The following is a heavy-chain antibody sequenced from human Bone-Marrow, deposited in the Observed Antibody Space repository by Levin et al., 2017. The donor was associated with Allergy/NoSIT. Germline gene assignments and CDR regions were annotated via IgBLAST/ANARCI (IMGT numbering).Heavy chain of an antibody. D-gene: IGHD3-10*01. CDR1: GFTFNNYA. CDR3: AKDRVSFGSGRNFDS. V-gene: IGHV3-23*01. J-gene: IGHJ4*02. Sequence: GGSLRLSCAASGFTFNNYAVSWVRQAPGKGLEWISTINNSGGSKFYADSVKGRFTISRDNSKNTVYLDMNNLKVDDTAVYYCAKDRVSFGSGRNFDSWGQGTLVTVSS. CDR2: INNSGGSK.